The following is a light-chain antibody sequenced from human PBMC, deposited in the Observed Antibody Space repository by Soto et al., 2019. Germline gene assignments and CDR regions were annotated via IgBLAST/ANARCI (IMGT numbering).Light chain of an antibody. CDR1: QGMRND. Sequence: DIQMTQFPSSLSASVADRVTITCRASQGMRNDLGWYQQKPGKAPKRLIYAASSLQSGVPSRFSGSGSGTEFTLAISSLQPEDSATFYCLQHSTYPLTFGQGTKVEIK. CDR3: LQHSTYPLT. CDR2: AAS. J-gene: IGKJ1*01. V-gene: IGKV1-17*01.